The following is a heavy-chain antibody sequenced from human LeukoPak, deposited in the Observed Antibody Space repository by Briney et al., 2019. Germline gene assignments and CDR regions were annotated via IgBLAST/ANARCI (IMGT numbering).Heavy chain of an antibody. CDR2: INHSGST. CDR3: ARVGDITMIVDNWFDP. D-gene: IGHD3-22*01. J-gene: IGHJ5*02. CDR1: AESFSDYY. Sequence: SETLSLTCAVYAESFSDYYWSWIRQPPGKGLEWIGEINHSGSTNYNPSLKTRVTISIDTSKNQFSLKLSSVTAADTAVYYCARVGDITMIVDNWFDPWGQGTLVTVSS. V-gene: IGHV4-34*01.